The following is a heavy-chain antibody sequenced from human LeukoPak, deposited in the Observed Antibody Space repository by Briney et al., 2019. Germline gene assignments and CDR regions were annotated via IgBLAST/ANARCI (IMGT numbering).Heavy chain of an antibody. J-gene: IGHJ4*02. CDR3: AKFSYYDSSGYHG. Sequence: GGSLRLSCAASGFTFSSYWMSWVRQAPGKGLEWVSAISGSGGSTYYADSVKGRFTISRDNSKNTLYLQMYSLRAEDTAVYYCAKFSYYDSSGYHGWGQGTLVTVSS. CDR1: GFTFSSYW. V-gene: IGHV3-23*01. D-gene: IGHD3-22*01. CDR2: ISGSGGST.